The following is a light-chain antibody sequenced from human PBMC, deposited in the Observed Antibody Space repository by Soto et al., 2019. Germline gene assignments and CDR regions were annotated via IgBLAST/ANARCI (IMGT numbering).Light chain of an antibody. CDR3: QQYNSFPYT. CDR1: QSLSSW. V-gene: IGKV1-5*03. J-gene: IGKJ2*01. Sequence: DIPMTQSRSTLSASVGDRVTIACRASQSLSSWLAWYQQKPGKDPNLLIYKASSLESGVPSRFSGSGSGTEFTLTISSLQPDDFATYYCQQYNSFPYTFGQGTKLEIK. CDR2: KAS.